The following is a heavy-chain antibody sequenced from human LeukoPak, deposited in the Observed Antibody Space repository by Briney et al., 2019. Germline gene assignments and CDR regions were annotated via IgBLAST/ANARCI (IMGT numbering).Heavy chain of an antibody. J-gene: IGHJ4*02. CDR2: ICSSGTTI. Sequence: GRSLRLSCAASGFAFDYYYMTWVRQAPGKGLEWLAYICSSGTTIDYAASVKGRFTISRDNAKNTVFLQMNSLRVEDTAVYYCAREVVCSSTSCPGNYFDYWAQRPLLTVSS. V-gene: IGHV3-11*01. CDR1: GFAFDYYY. D-gene: IGHD2-2*01. CDR3: AREVVCSSTSCPGNYFDY.